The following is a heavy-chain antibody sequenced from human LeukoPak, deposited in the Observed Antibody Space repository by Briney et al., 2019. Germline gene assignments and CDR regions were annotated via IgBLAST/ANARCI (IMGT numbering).Heavy chain of an antibody. J-gene: IGHJ3*02. CDR3: ATAYTGDILELRAFDI. Sequence: GASVKVSCKVSGYTLTELSMHWVRQAPGKGLEWMGGFDPEDGETIYAQKFQGRVTMTEDTSTDTAYMELSSLRSEDTAVYYCATAYTGDILELRAFDIWGRGTMVTVSS. D-gene: IGHD1-7*01. CDR2: FDPEDGET. CDR1: GYTLTELS. V-gene: IGHV1-24*01.